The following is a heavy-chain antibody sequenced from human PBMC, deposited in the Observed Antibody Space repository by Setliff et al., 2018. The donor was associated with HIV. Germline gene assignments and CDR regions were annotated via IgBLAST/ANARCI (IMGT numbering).Heavy chain of an antibody. CDR2: IGSSGNTI. V-gene: IGHV3-48*03. J-gene: IGHJ4*02. CDR1: GFTFSSYE. Sequence: PGGSLRLSCGASGFTFSSYEMNWVRQAPGKGLEWVSYIGSSGNTIYYADSVKGRFTISRDNGKNSLYLQMDSLRPEDSAFYYCSASENFDFWGQGTLVTVSS. CDR3: SASENFDF.